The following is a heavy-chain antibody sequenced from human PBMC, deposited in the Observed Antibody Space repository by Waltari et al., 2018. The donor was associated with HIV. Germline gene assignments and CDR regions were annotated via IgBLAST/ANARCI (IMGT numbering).Heavy chain of an antibody. Sequence: EVQLVASGGGLIEPGGSLRVSCAASGFTISSTYMSWVRQAPGKGLELVSVIYSGGSRYYADSVKGRFIISRDNSKNTVSLHMNSLRAEDTAVYYCARDPRSSGYYGMDVWGQGIKVTVSS. CDR1: GFTISSTY. CDR2: IYSGGSR. V-gene: IGHV3-53*01. D-gene: IGHD1-26*01. CDR3: ARDPRSSGYYGMDV. J-gene: IGHJ6*02.